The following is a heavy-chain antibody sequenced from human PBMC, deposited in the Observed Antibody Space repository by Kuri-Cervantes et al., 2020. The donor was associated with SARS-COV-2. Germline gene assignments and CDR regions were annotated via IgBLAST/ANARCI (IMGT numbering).Heavy chain of an antibody. CDR3: ARRSPQSYYYGMNV. Sequence: SATLSLTCTVSGGSISGSSYYWDWIRQPPGKGLEWIGSIYYSGSTYYNPSLKSRVTISVDTSKNQFSLNLTSVTAADSAVFYCARRSPQSYYYGMNVWGQGTTVTVSS. CDR1: GGSISGSSYY. J-gene: IGHJ6*02. V-gene: IGHV4-39*01. CDR2: IYYSGST.